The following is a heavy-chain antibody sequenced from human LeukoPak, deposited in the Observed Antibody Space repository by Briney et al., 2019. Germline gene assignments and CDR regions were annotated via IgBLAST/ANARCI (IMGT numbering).Heavy chain of an antibody. CDR3: AKRVAYSSGYYWDY. Sequence: GGSPRLSCAASGFTFSTYGMTWVRQAPGKGLEWVSAISGRDDNTYYADSVKGRFSISRDNSKNTVHLQMNSLRVEDTAVFYCAKRVAYSSGYYWDYWGQGTLVTVSS. D-gene: IGHD6-19*01. V-gene: IGHV3-23*01. CDR2: ISGRDDNT. J-gene: IGHJ4*02. CDR1: GFTFSTYG.